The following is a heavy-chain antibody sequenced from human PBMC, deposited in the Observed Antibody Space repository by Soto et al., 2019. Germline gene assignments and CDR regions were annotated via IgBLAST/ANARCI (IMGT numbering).Heavy chain of an antibody. V-gene: IGHV3-30*18. CDR3: AKEGSYGSVYYFDY. J-gene: IGHJ4*02. Sequence: GGSLRLSCAASGFTFSSYGMHWVRQAPGKGLEWVAVISYDGSNKYYADSVKGRFTISRDNSKNTLYLQMNSLRAEDTAVYYCAKEGSYGSVYYFDYWGQGTLVTVSS. D-gene: IGHD3-10*01. CDR1: GFTFSSYG. CDR2: ISYDGSNK.